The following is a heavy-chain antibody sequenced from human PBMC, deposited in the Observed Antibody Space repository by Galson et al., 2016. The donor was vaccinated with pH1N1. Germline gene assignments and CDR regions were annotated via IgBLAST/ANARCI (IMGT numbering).Heavy chain of an antibody. CDR1: DFTFKDFG. D-gene: IGHD2-8*02. V-gene: IGHV3-7*01. CDR2: IKQDGSDK. Sequence: SLRLSCAASDFTFKDFGMNWVRQAPGKGLEWVANIKQDGSDKNYVDSVKGRFTISRDNAKNSLFLQVNSLRVEDTAVYYCARDSGGNLDYWGQGILVTVSS. J-gene: IGHJ4*02. CDR3: ARDSGGNLDY.